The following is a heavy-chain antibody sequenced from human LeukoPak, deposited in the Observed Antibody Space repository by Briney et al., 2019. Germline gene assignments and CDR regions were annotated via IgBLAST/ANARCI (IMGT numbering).Heavy chain of an antibody. CDR1: GYTFTSYD. D-gene: IGHD3-10*01. CDR3: ASTRLWFGELFPSFFDY. V-gene: IGHV1-8*01. J-gene: IGHJ4*02. CDR2: MNPNSGNT. Sequence: ASVKVSRKASGYTFTSYDINWVPQATGQGLEWMGWMNPNSGNTGYAKKFQGRVTMTRNTSISTAYMELSSLRSEETAVYYCASTRLWFGELFPSFFDYSGEGTLVTVSS.